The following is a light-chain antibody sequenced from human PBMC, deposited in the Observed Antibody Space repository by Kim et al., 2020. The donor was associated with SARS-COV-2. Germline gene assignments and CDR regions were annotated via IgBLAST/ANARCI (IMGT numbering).Light chain of an antibody. CDR2: EDN. V-gene: IGLV6-57*02. CDR1: SGSIASNY. CDR3: QSYDSSNWV. Sequence: NFMLTQSHSVSESPGKTVTISCTGSSGSIASNYVQWYQQRPGSAPTTVIYEDNQRPSGVPDRFSGSIDSSSNSASLTISGLKTEDEADYYCQSYDSSNWVFGGGTQLTVL. J-gene: IGLJ3*02.